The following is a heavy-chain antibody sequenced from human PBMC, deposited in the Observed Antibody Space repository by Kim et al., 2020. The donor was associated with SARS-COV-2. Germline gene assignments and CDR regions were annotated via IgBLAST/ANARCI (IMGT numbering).Heavy chain of an antibody. CDR3: ARGVGYSYANNDAFDI. V-gene: IGHV4-39*07. CDR2: IYYSGST. Sequence: SETLSLTCTVSGGSISSSSYYWGWIRQPPGKGLEWIGSIYYSGSTYYNPSLKSRVTISVDTSKNQFSLKLSSVTAADTAVYYCARGVGYSYANNDAFDIWGQGTMVTVSS. CDR1: GGSISSSSYY. J-gene: IGHJ3*02. D-gene: IGHD5-18*01.